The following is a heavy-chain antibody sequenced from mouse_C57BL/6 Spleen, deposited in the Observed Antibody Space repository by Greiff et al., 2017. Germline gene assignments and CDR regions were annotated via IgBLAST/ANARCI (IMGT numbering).Heavy chain of an antibody. Sequence: QVQLQQSGAELVRPGASVTLSCKASGYTFTDYEMHWVKQTPVHGLEWIGAIDPETGGTAYNQKFKGKAILTADKSSSTAYMELRSLTSEDSAVYYCRTLIYYGNYFDYWGQGTTLTVSS. CDR2: IDPETGGT. D-gene: IGHD2-1*01. CDR3: RTLIYYGNYFDY. V-gene: IGHV1-15*01. CDR1: GYTFTDYE. J-gene: IGHJ2*01.